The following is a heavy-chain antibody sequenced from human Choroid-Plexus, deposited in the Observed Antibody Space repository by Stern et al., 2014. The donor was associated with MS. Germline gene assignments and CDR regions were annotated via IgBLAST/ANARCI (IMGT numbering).Heavy chain of an antibody. V-gene: IGHV3-30*18. Sequence: VQLVESGGGVVQPGGPLRLSCVASGFTFGCCAMHWVRQAPGKGLEWVAGVTYDGSNKYYADSVKGRFPISRDNSQNTLYMQMSSLRPEDTAVYYCAKDRQYLTYFFDHWGQGSLVTVSS. CDR1: GFTFGCCA. D-gene: IGHD2/OR15-2a*01. CDR2: VTYDGSNK. CDR3: AKDRQYLTYFFDH. J-gene: IGHJ5*02.